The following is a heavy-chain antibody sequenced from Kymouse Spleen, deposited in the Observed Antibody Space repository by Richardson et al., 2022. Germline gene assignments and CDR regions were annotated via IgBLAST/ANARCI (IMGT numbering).Heavy chain of an antibody. Sequence: QVQLVESGGGVVQPGRSLRLSCAASGFTFSSYGMHWVRQAPGKGLEWVAVIWYDGSNKYYADSVKGRFTISRDNSKNTLYLQMNSLRAEDTAVYYCARDRGIVGNWFDPWGQGTLVTVSS. CDR3: ARDRGIVGNWFDP. D-gene: IGHD1-26*01. CDR2: IWYDGSNK. CDR1: GFTFSSYG. V-gene: IGHV3-33*01. J-gene: IGHJ5*02.